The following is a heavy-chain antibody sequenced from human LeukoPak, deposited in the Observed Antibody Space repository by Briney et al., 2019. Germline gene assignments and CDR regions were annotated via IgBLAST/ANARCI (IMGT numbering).Heavy chain of an antibody. V-gene: IGHV3-23*01. J-gene: IGHJ4*02. CDR3: AKDRSYYGSGSYYLEDY. CDR2: ISGSGGST. Sequence: PGGSLRLSCAASGFTFSSYAMSWVRQAPGKGLEWVSAISGSGGSTYYADSVKGRFTISRDNSKNTLYLQMNSLRAEDTAVYYCAKDRSYYGSGSYYLEDYWGQGTLVTVSS. CDR1: GFTFSSYA. D-gene: IGHD3-10*01.